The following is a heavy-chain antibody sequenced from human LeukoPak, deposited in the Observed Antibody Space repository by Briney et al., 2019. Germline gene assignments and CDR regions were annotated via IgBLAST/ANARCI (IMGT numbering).Heavy chain of an antibody. J-gene: IGHJ5*02. CDR1: GFTFSSYA. V-gene: IGHV3-30-3*01. D-gene: IGHD2-15*01. CDR2: ISYDGSNE. Sequence: GRSLRLSCAASGFTFSSYAMHWVRQAPGKGLEWVAVISYDGSNEYYADSVKGRFTISRDNSKNTLYLQMNSLRAEDTAVYYCARRGIVVVVAEERNWFDPWGQGTLVTVSS. CDR3: ARRGIVVVVAEERNWFDP.